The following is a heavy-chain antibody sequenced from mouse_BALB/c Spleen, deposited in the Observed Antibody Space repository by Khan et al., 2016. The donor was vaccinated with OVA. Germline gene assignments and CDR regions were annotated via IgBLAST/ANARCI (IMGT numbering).Heavy chain of an antibody. CDR1: GYTFTTYT. Sequence: QVQLQQSGAELARPGASVKMSCKTSGYTFTTYTLHWVKQRPGRSLEWIGYINPSNDYTNYNQKFKDKSTLTADKSSSPAYMQLSSLTSEDSAVYYWARSGQLGLRGGFTYWGQGTLVTVSA. CDR2: INPSNDYT. V-gene: IGHV1-4*01. CDR3: ARSGQLGLRGGFTY. D-gene: IGHD3-2*01. J-gene: IGHJ3*01.